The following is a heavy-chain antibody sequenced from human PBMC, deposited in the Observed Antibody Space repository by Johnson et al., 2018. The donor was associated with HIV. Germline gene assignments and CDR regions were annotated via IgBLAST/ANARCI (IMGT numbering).Heavy chain of an antibody. CDR1: GFIFNTYA. D-gene: IGHD6-19*01. V-gene: IGHV3-23*04. J-gene: IGHJ3*02. CDR2: ISGSGGST. Sequence: EVQLVESGGGGGVVQTGRSLRLSCAASGFIFNTYAMSWVRQAPGKGLEWVSAISGSGGSTYYADSVKGRFTISRDNSKNTLYLQMNSLRAEDTAVYYCARDHSSGVAFDIWGQGTMVTVSS. CDR3: ARDHSSGVAFDI.